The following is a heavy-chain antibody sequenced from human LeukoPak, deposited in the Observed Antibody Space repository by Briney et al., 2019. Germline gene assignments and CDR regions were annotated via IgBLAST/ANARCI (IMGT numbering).Heavy chain of an antibody. D-gene: IGHD3-22*01. V-gene: IGHV4-61*01. J-gene: IGHJ4*02. CDR2: RHYSGST. CDR1: GVSVSSGNYY. CDR3: ARDPSGYFNY. Sequence: PSETLSLTCTVSGVSVSSGNYYWSWIRQPPGKGLEWIGYRHYSGSTNYNPSLKSRVTISVDTSKNQFSLKLSSVTAADTAVYYCARDPSGYFNYWGQGTLATVSS.